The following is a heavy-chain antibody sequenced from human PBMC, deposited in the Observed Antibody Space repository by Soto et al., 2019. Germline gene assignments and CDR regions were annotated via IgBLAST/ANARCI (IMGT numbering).Heavy chain of an antibody. CDR2: INHSGST. V-gene: IGHV4-34*01. J-gene: IGHJ6*02. CDR1: GGSFSGYY. D-gene: IGHD6-25*01. Sequence: QVQLQQWGAGLLKPSETLSLTCAVYGGSFSGYYWSWIRQPPGKGLEWIGEINHSGSTNYNPSLKRRVTISVDTSKNQFSLKLSSVTAADTAVYYCARGGSYYYYYGMDVWGQGTTVTVSS. CDR3: ARGGSYYYYYGMDV.